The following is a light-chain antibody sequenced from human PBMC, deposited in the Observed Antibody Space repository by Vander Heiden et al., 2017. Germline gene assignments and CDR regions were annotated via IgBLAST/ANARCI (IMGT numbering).Light chain of an antibody. Sequence: EIVMTQSPATMSVSPGESATLSCRASQSVSSNLDGYQQKPGQAPRLLIYGASTRATGIPARFSGSGSGTEFTITISSLKSEDFEVYYCQKYNNWTRTFGQGTKVEIK. CDR2: GAS. CDR1: QSVSSN. V-gene: IGKV3-15*01. J-gene: IGKJ1*01. CDR3: QKYNNWTRT.